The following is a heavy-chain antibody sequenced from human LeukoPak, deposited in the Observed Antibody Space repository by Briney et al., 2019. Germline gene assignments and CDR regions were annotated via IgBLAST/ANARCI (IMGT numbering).Heavy chain of an antibody. V-gene: IGHV1-2*02. CDR3: ARVGGSSKGRNWFDP. CDR1: GYTFTGYY. J-gene: IGHJ5*02. CDR2: INPNSGGT. D-gene: IGHD6-6*01. Sequence: AASVKVSCKASGYTFTGYYMHWVRQAPGQGLEWMGWINPNSGGTNYAQKFQGRVTMTRDTSISTAYMELSRLRSDDTAVYYCARVGGSSKGRNWFDPWGQGTLVTVSS.